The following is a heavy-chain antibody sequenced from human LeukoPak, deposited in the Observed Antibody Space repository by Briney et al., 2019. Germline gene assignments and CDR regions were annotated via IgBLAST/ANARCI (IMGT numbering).Heavy chain of an antibody. J-gene: IGHJ4*02. CDR1: GFTFSSYA. Sequence: GGSLRLSRAASGFTFSSYAMSWVRQAPGKGLEWVSAISGSGGSTYYADSVKGRFTISRDNSKNTLYLQMNSLQSEDTAVYYCTRRQTFDYWGQGTLVTVSS. CDR2: ISGSGGST. V-gene: IGHV3-23*01. CDR3: TRRQTFDY.